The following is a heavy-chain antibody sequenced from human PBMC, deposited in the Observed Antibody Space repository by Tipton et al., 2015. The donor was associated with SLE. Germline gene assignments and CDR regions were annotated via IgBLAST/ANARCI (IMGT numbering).Heavy chain of an antibody. CDR2: IYYSGRT. Sequence: TLSLTCPVSGGSISNTKYYWGWIRQPPGKGLEWIGSIYYSGRTYYNPSLKSRVTISVDPSKNQFSLTLTSVTAADTAVYYCALSGSHHRDYYFDSWGQGPLVTVSS. CDR3: ALSGSHHRDYYFDS. CDR1: GGSISNTKYY. D-gene: IGHD1-26*01. J-gene: IGHJ4*02. V-gene: IGHV4-39*07.